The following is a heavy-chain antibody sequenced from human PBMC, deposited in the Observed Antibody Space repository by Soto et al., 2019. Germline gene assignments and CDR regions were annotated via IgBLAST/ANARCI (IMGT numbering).Heavy chain of an antibody. CDR1: GFTFDEFG. Sequence: GGSLRLSCAASGFTFDEFGMSWVRQVPGKGPEWVSSFNCSGGNIYYADSVKGRFTISRDNSKNTLYLQMNNLRAEDTAVYYCAKDGWLGEDGYYYYYYGMDVWGQGTTVTVSS. CDR2: FNCSGGNI. V-gene: IGHV3-23*01. J-gene: IGHJ6*02. D-gene: IGHD3-10*01. CDR3: AKDGWLGEDGYYYYYYGMDV.